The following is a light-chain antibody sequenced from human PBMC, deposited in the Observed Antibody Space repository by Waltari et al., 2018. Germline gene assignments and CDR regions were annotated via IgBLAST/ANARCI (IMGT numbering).Light chain of an antibody. V-gene: IGLV7-46*01. Sequence: QVVLTYEPSLTVSPGGTVTLTCGSTAVAVTSGHYRSWFQQMPGQAPRTLIYDTGNRHSSTPARFSGSLHGGKAALTLSGAQPEDEAEYYCFLSYNDARRGFGGGTKLTVL. CDR3: FLSYNDARRG. CDR2: DTG. J-gene: IGLJ2*01. CDR1: AVAVTSGHY.